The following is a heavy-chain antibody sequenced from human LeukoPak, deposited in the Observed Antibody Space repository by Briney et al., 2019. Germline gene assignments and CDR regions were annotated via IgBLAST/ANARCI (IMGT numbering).Heavy chain of an antibody. J-gene: IGHJ4*02. D-gene: IGHD3-22*01. CDR1: GASISSYY. Sequence: SETLSLTCSVSGASISSYYWSWIRQPAGKGLEWIGRIYTSGSTNYNPSLKSRVTMSVDTSKNQFSLKLSSVTAADTAVYYCAREPISWYYYDSSGYYFAYWGQGTLVTVSS. CDR2: IYTSGST. V-gene: IGHV4-4*07. CDR3: AREPISWYYYDSSGYYFAY.